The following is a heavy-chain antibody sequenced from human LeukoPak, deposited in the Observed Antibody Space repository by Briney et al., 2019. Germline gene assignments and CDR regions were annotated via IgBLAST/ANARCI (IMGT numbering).Heavy chain of an antibody. CDR2: ISSSSSTI. CDR1: GLTFSSYS. J-gene: IGHJ4*02. CDR3: ARDTNRCSGGSCFPDY. D-gene: IGHD2-15*01. V-gene: IGHV3-48*04. Sequence: GGSLRPSCAASGLTFSSYSMNWVRQAPGKGLEWVSYISSSSSTIYYADSVKGRFTISRDNAKNSLYLQMNSLRAEDTAVYYCARDTNRCSGGSCFPDYWGQGTLVTVSS.